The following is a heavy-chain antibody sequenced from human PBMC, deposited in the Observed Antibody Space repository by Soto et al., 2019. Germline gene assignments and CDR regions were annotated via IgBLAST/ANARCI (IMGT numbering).Heavy chain of an antibody. D-gene: IGHD6-6*01. V-gene: IGHV3-23*01. CDR1: GFTFSNYA. Sequence: VQLLGSGGGLVQPGGSLRLSCAASGFTFSNYAMVWVRQAPGKGLEWVSAISATGGGTYHADSVKGRFTISRDNSKNTLFLQMNSLRAEDTAVYFCAKGSASSRPYSFDYWGQRILVAVSS. J-gene: IGHJ4*02. CDR3: AKGSASSRPYSFDY. CDR2: ISATGGGT.